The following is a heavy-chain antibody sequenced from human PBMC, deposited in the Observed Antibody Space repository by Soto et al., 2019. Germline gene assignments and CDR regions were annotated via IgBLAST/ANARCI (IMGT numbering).Heavy chain of an antibody. V-gene: IGHV1-69*13. CDR2: IIPIFGTA. D-gene: IGHD6-19*01. J-gene: IGHJ4*02. Sequence: GASVKVSCRASGGTFSSYAISWVRQAPGQGLEWMGGIIPIFGTANYAQKFQGRVTITADESTSTAYMELSSLRSEDTAVYYCARSEEQWPFDYWDQGTLVPVSS. CDR1: GGTFSSYA. CDR3: ARSEEQWPFDY.